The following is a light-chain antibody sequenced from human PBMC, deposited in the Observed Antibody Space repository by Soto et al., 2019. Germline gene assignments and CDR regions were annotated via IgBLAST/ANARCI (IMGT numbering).Light chain of an antibody. CDR1: TSNIESHS. Sequence: QSVLTQQPSASGTPGQRIIISCSGSTSNIESHSVNWFQQVPGTAPRLLIITNNQRPSGVPDRFSGSKSGASASLAISGLQSEDEATYYCATWDDSRKGVFGTGTKLTVL. J-gene: IGLJ1*01. V-gene: IGLV1-44*01. CDR3: ATWDDSRKGV. CDR2: TNN.